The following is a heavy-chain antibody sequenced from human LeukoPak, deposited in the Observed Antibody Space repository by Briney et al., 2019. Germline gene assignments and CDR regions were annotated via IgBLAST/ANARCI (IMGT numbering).Heavy chain of an antibody. CDR2: ISYDGDNK. J-gene: IGHJ6*02. Sequence: GRSLRLSCAASGFTFSSYAMHWVRQAPGKGLEWVAVISYDGDNKYYADSVKGRFTISRDNSKNTLYVQMNSLRAEDTAVYYCARNKYYYDSSGYYHYYYYYYGMDVWGQGTTVTVSS. CDR1: GFTFSSYA. V-gene: IGHV3-30-3*01. CDR3: ARNKYYYDSSGYYHYYYYYYGMDV. D-gene: IGHD3-22*01.